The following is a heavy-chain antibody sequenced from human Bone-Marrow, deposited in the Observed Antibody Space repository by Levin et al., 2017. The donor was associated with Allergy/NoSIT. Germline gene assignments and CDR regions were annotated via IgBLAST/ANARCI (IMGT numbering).Heavy chain of an antibody. CDR2: ISDSSGRT. V-gene: IGHV3-23*01. J-gene: IGHJ6*02. Sequence: GGSLRLSCAASGQTFNNYAMSWVRQAPGTGLEWVAIISDSSGRTYYPESVEGRFTISRDNSKNTLYLQMNSLRVEDTAVYYCAKPHYDILSGTYWGYYGMDVWGQGTTVTVSS. CDR3: AKPHYDILSGTYWGYYGMDV. D-gene: IGHD3-9*01. CDR1: GQTFNNYA.